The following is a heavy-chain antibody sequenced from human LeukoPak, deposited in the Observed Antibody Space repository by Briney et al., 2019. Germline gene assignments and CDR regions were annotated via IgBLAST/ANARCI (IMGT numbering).Heavy chain of an antibody. Sequence: PGGSLRLSCAASGFTFSSYAMSWVRQAPGKGLEWVSAISGSGGSTYYADSVKGRFTISRDNSKNTLYLQMNSLRAEDTAVYYCAKLKSVVATSIYYFDYWGQGTLVTVSS. CDR2: ISGSGGST. CDR1: GFTFSSYA. D-gene: IGHD5-12*01. V-gene: IGHV3-23*01. CDR3: AKLKSVVATSIYYFDY. J-gene: IGHJ4*02.